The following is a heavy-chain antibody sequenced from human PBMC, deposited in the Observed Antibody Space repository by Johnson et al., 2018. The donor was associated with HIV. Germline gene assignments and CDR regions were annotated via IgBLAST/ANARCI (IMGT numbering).Heavy chain of an antibody. CDR3: ARDFVAFGECTPSDI. CDR1: GFIFSDYY. D-gene: IGHD3-10*01. Sequence: QVQLVESGGGLVQPGGSLRLSCGASGFIFSDYYMSWIRQAPGKGLEWVSHISSSGSTIYYAASVKGRFTISRDNAKSSLFLQMNRLRAEDTAFYYCARDFVAFGECTPSDIWGQGTMVTVSS. V-gene: IGHV3-11*01. J-gene: IGHJ3*02. CDR2: ISSSGSTI.